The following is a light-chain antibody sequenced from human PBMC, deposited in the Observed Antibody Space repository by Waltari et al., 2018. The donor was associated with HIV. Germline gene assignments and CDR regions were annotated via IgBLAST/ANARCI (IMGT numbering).Light chain of an antibody. CDR2: DNS. V-gene: IGLV1-51*01. Sequence: QSVLTQPPSVSAAPGQKVTISCSGSSSNIGDNDVSWYQQLPGTAPKLLIYDNSKRRSGIPDRFSGSKSGTSTTLAINRLQTGDEADYYCGTWDSSLTAVVFGGGTKLTVL. CDR1: SSNIGDND. J-gene: IGLJ2*01. CDR3: GTWDSSLTAVV.